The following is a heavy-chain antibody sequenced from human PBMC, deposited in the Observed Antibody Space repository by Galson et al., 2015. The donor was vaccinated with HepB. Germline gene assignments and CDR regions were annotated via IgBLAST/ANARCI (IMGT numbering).Heavy chain of an antibody. CDR3: ARDLSGAARYFDC. V-gene: IGHV3-48*01. Sequence: SLRLSCGASGFSFSSYSMNWVRQAPGKGLEWISYISSSSGTTYYADSVKDRFTISRDNAKNSLYLQMNSLRAEDTAVYFCARDLSGAARYFDCWGQGTLVTVSS. CDR2: ISSSSGTT. D-gene: IGHD6-6*01. J-gene: IGHJ4*02. CDR1: GFSFSSYS.